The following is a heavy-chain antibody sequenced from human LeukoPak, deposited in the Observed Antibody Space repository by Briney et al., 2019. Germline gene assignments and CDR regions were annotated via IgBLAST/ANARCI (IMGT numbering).Heavy chain of an antibody. J-gene: IGHJ6*03. CDR3: ARGYCSGGSCYFNYYYYYMDV. Sequence: SCKASGGTFSSYAMHWVRQAPGKGLEWVAVISYDGSNKYYADSVKGRFTISRDNSKNTLYLQMNSLRAEDTAVYYCARGYCSGGSCYFNYYYYYMDVWGKGTTVTVSS. CDR2: ISYDGSNK. CDR1: GGTFSSYA. D-gene: IGHD2-15*01. V-gene: IGHV3-30*04.